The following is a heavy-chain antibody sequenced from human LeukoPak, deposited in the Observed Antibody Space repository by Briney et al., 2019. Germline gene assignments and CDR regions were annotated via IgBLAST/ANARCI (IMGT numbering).Heavy chain of an antibody. Sequence: SETLSLTCTVSGGSISSSSYYWGWIRQPPGKGLEWIGSIYYSGSTYYNPSLKSRVTISVDTSKNQFSLKLSSVTAADTAVYYCALETVAGPDYWGQGTLVTVSS. CDR2: IYYSGST. J-gene: IGHJ4*02. D-gene: IGHD6-19*01. CDR3: ALETVAGPDY. V-gene: IGHV4-39*07. CDR1: GGSISSSSYY.